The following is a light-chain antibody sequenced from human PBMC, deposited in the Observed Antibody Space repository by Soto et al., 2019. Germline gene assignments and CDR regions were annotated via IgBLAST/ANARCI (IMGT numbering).Light chain of an antibody. J-gene: IGLJ1*01. Sequence: QAVVTQPASVSGSPGQSITISCTGTSSDVGGYKYVSWYQQHPGKAPKVMIYEVSNRPSGVSTRFSGSKSGNTASLTISGLQADDEGDYYCSSYRSIGSIVFGTGTKVTVL. CDR3: SSYRSIGSIV. CDR2: EVS. CDR1: SSDVGGYKY. V-gene: IGLV2-14*01.